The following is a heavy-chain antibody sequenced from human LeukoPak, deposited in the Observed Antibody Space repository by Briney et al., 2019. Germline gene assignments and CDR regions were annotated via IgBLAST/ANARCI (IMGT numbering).Heavy chain of an antibody. CDR1: GFTFSNYW. Sequence: GGSLRLSCAASGFTFSNYWMSWVRQAPGKGLEWVASIKQDGSEKEFVDSVKGRFSISRDNSKNTLYLQMNSLRAEDTAVYYCVDVAAGKLLRYWGQGTLVTVSS. V-gene: IGHV3-7*01. J-gene: IGHJ4*02. CDR3: VDVAAGKLLRY. D-gene: IGHD6-13*01. CDR2: IKQDGSEK.